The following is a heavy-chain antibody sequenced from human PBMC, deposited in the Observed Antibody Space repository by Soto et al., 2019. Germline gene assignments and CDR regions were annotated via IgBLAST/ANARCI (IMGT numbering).Heavy chain of an antibody. J-gene: IGHJ5*02. CDR3: AVGRRDGLKWFDP. CDR2: IYYSGST. Sequence: SETLSLTCTVSGGSISSYYWSWIRQPPGKGLEWIGYIYYSGSTNYNPSLKSRVTISVDTSKNQFSLKLSSVTAADTAVYYCAVGRRDGLKWFDPWGQGTLVTVSS. V-gene: IGHV4-59*08. CDR1: GGSISSYY.